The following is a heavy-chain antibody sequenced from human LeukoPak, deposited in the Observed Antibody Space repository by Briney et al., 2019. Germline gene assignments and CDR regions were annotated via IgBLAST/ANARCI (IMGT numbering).Heavy chain of an antibody. CDR2: LNHSGST. Sequence: SETLSLTCAVYGGSFSGYYWSWIRQPPGKGREWIGELNHSGSTNYNPSLKSRVTISVDTSKNQFSLKLSSLTAADTAVYYCARGRGSSSKGLGGYWGQGTLVTVSS. D-gene: IGHD6-6*01. J-gene: IGHJ4*02. V-gene: IGHV4-34*01. CDR3: ARGRGSSSKGLGGY. CDR1: GGSFSGYY.